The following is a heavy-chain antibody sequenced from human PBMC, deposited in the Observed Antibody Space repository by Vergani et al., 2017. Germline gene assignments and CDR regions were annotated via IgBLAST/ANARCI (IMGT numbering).Heavy chain of an antibody. V-gene: IGHV3-23*01. CDR1: GFTFSRYA. Sequence: EVQLLESGGGLVQPGGSLRLSCAASGFTFSRYAMTWVRQAPGKGLEWVSGISGSSGSTYYADSVKGRFTISRDNSKNTVYLQMNSLRAEDTATYYCAKEITVAGTSFYWGQGTLVTVSS. D-gene: IGHD6-19*01. J-gene: IGHJ4*02. CDR2: ISGSSGST. CDR3: AKEITVAGTSFY.